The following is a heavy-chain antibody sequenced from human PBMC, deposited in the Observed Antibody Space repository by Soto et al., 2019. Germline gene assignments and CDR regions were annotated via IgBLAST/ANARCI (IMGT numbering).Heavy chain of an antibody. V-gene: IGHV1-18*04. J-gene: IGHJ5*02. CDR2: ISAYNGNT. CDR1: GYTFTSYG. D-gene: IGHD3-22*01. Sequence: QVQLVQSGAEVKKPGASVKVSCKASGYTFTSYGISWVRQAPGQGLEWMGWISAYNGNTNYAQKLQGRVTMTTDTSTSTAYMELRSLRSDDTAVYYCARDTYYYDSSGYYYPKYNGFDPWGQGTLVTVSS. CDR3: ARDTYYYDSSGYYYPKYNGFDP.